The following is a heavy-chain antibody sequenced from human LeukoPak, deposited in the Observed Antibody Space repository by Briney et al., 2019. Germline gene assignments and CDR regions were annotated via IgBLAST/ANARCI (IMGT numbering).Heavy chain of an antibody. V-gene: IGHV4-61*02. J-gene: IGHJ4*02. Sequence: SQTLSLTCTVSGGSISSGSYYWSWIRQPAGKGLEWIGRIYSSGNTNYNPSLKSRVTISVDTSKNQFSLKLSSVTAADTAVYYCAREGDYYGSGVGTFDYWGQGTLVTVSS. CDR2: IYSSGNT. D-gene: IGHD3-10*01. CDR1: GGSISSGSYY. CDR3: AREGDYYGSGVGTFDY.